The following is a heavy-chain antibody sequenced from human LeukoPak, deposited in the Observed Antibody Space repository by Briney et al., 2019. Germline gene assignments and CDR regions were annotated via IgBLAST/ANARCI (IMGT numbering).Heavy chain of an antibody. CDR2: FYHSGST. Sequence: SETLSLTRTVSGYSISSGYYWGWIRQPPGKGLEWIGSFYHSGSTYYNPSLKSRVTISVDTSKNQFSLKLSSVTAADTAVYYCARESGSGSLDYWGQGTLVTVSS. CDR1: GYSISSGYY. CDR3: ARESGSGSLDY. J-gene: IGHJ4*02. V-gene: IGHV4-38-2*02. D-gene: IGHD3-10*01.